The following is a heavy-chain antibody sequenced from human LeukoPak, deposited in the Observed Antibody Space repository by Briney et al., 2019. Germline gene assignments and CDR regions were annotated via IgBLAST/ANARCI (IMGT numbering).Heavy chain of an antibody. CDR1: GGSISSSSYY. CDR3: ARVGPRYSGSYRGDYFDY. D-gene: IGHD1-26*01. Sequence: PSETLSLTCTVSGGSISSSSYYWGWIRQPPGKGLEWIGSIYYSGSTYYNPSLKSRVTMSVDTSKNQFSLKLSSVTAADTAVYYCARVGPRYSGSYRGDYFDYWGQGTLVTVSS. CDR2: IYYSGST. V-gene: IGHV4-39*07. J-gene: IGHJ4*02.